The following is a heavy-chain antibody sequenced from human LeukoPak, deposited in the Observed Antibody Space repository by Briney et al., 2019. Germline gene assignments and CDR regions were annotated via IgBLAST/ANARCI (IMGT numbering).Heavy chain of an antibody. D-gene: IGHD2-15*01. J-gene: IGHJ4*02. CDR2: IYYSGST. V-gene: IGHV4-39*01. CDR1: GASISSSCNY. Sequence: PSETLSLPCTVSGASISSSCNYWGWIRQPPGKGLEWIGSIYYSGSTYYNPSLKSRVTISVDTSKNQFSLKLSSVTAADTAMYYCARVYCSGGSCYSGLGSADYWGQGTLVTVAS. CDR3: ARVYCSGGSCYSGLGSADY.